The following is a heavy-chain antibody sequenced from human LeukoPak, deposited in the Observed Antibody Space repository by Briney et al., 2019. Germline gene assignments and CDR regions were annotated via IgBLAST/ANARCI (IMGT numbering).Heavy chain of an antibody. CDR2: IFHTGRT. Sequence: SETLSLTCSVSGDSFSSFHWHWIRQPPGKGLEWIGYIFHTGRTNYNPSLERRVTMSVDTSKNQFSLHLTSVTAADTAVYYCAKVPGRYLDFLWYFDLWGRGTLVTVSS. D-gene: IGHD3-9*01. V-gene: IGHV4-59*01. CDR3: AKVPGRYLDFLWYFDL. J-gene: IGHJ2*01. CDR1: GDSFSSFH.